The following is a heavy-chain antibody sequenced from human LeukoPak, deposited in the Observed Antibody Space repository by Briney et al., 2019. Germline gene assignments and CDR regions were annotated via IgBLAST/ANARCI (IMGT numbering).Heavy chain of an antibody. CDR1: GGTFSSYA. V-gene: IGHV1-69*13. D-gene: IGHD6-19*01. J-gene: IGHJ4*02. CDR3: ARDRISGWYSDY. Sequence: SVKVSCKASGGTFSSYAISWVRQAPGQGLEWMGGIIPIFGTANYAQKFQGRVTITADESTGTAYMELSSLRSEDTAVYYCARDRISGWYSDYWGQGTLVTVSS. CDR2: IIPIFGTA.